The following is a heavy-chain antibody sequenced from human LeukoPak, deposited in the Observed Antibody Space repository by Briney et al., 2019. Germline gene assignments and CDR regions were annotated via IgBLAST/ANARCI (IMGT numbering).Heavy chain of an antibody. CDR3: ARGRVSGTTLYFDY. J-gene: IGHJ4*02. CDR2: MYSGST. V-gene: IGHV4-61*02. CDR1: GASISSDSDY. D-gene: IGHD1-1*01. Sequence: SETLSLTCTVSGASISSDSDYWSWLRQPGGKGLEWIGRMYSGSTDYTPSLRSRLSISVDTSKNQFSLKLSSVTAADTAVYYCARGRVSGTTLYFDYWGQGTLFTVSS.